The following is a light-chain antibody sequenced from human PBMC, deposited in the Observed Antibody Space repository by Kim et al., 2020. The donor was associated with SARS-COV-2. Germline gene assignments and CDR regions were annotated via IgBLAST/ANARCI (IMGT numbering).Light chain of an antibody. V-gene: IGLV7-43*01. CDR3: LLFDGVGLV. CDR1: TGAGPSGYY. CDR2: SPP. J-gene: IGLJ3*02. Sequence: PGGTVTPPWPSSTGAGPSGYYANWFQKNPGQVPRALIYSPPNGPPWTPPRFSGSLLGGKAALTLSAVQPEDEAEYSCLLFDGVGLVFGGGTHLTVL.